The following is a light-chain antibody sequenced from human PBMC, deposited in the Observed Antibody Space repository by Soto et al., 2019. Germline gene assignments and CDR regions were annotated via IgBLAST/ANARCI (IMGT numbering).Light chain of an antibody. CDR3: QQYNSYSRT. V-gene: IGKV1-5*03. Sequence: DIQMTQSPSTLSASVGDRVTITCRASQSISSWLAWYQQKPGKAPKLLIYKASSLESGVPSRFSDSGSGTECTLTISSLQPDDFATYYCQQYNSYSRTFGQGTKVEIK. CDR2: KAS. CDR1: QSISSW. J-gene: IGKJ1*01.